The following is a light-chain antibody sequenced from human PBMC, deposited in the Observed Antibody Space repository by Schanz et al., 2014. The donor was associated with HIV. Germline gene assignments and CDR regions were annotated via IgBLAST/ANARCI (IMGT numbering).Light chain of an antibody. V-gene: IGLV2-14*03. J-gene: IGLJ3*02. CDR2: DVT. CDR1: SSDVGGYNY. CDR3: SSYTSSSTPRV. Sequence: QSALTQPASVSGSPGQSITISCTGTSSDVGGYNYVSWYQQHPGKAPKVMIYDVTNRPSGVSNRFSGSKSGNTASLTISGLQPEDEADYYCSSYTSSSTPRVFGGGTKVTVL.